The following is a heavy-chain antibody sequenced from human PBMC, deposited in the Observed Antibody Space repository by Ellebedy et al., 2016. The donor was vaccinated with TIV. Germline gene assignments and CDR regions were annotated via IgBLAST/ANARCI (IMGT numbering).Heavy chain of an antibody. CDR3: ARNRHVERGDCLDF. Sequence: GESLKISCEASGFIFSTYGMHWVRQAPGKGLEWVAFIWYDGGNKYYADSVKGRFTISRDNSKNTLYLQMNNLGAEDTAVFYCARNRHVERGDCLDFWGQGTLVIVSS. D-gene: IGHD2-21*02. CDR2: IWYDGGNK. V-gene: IGHV3-33*01. J-gene: IGHJ4*02. CDR1: GFIFSTYG.